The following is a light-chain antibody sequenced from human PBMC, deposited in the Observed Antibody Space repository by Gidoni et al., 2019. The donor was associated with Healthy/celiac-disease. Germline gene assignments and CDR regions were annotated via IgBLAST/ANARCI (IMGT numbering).Light chain of an antibody. V-gene: IGLV6-57*02. Sequence: NFMLTQPHSVSESPGKTVTISCTSSIGSIASNYAQWYQQRPGSAPTTVIYEDNQRPSGVPDRFSGSIDSSSNSASLTISGLKTEDEADYYCQSYDSSNVVFGGGTKLTVL. CDR2: EDN. J-gene: IGLJ2*01. CDR3: QSYDSSNVV. CDR1: IGSIASNY.